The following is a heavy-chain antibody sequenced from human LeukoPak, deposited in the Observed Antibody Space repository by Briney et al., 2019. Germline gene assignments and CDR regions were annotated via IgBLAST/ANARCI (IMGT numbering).Heavy chain of an antibody. Sequence: GGSLRLSCTASGFTFSNYWMSWVRQAPGKGLEWVSNIGTSSTTIYYADSVKGRFTISRDNAKNSLYLQMNSLRADDTAVYYCARFAAGGSYYYYMDVWGKGTTVTVSS. V-gene: IGHV3-48*01. CDR3: ARFAAGGSYYYYMDV. CDR2: IGTSSTTI. CDR1: GFTFSNYW. J-gene: IGHJ6*03. D-gene: IGHD6-25*01.